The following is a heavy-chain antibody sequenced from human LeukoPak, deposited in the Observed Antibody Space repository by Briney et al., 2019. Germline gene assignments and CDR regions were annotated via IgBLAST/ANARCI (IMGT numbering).Heavy chain of an antibody. J-gene: IGHJ3*02. CDR1: GYTFTGYY. CDR3: ARDRSAAGPYDAFDI. V-gene: IGHV1-2*02. CDR2: INPNSGGT. Sequence: ASVKVSCKASGYTFTGYYMHWVRQAPGQGLEWMGWINPNSGGTNYAQKFQGRVTMTRDTSISTAYMELRSLRSDDTAVYYCARDRSAAGPYDAFDIWGQGTMVAVSS. D-gene: IGHD6-13*01.